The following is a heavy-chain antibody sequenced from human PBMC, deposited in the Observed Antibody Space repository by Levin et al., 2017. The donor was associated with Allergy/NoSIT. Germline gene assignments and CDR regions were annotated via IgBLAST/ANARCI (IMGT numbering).Heavy chain of an antibody. V-gene: IGHV3-9*01. J-gene: IGHJ3*02. CDR1: GFTFDDYA. D-gene: IGHD2/OR15-2a*01. Sequence: GGSLRLSCAASGFTFDDYAMHWVRQAPGKGLEWVSGISWNSGSIGYADSVKGRFTISRDNAKNSLYLQMNSLRAEDTALYYCAKDISAISPEEVTLKNDAFDIWGQGTMVTVSS. CDR2: ISWNSGSI. CDR3: AKDISAISPEEVTLKNDAFDI.